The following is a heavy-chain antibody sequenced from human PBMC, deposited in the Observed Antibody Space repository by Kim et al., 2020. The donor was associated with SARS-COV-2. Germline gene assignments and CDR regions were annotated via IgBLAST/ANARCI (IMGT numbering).Heavy chain of an antibody. D-gene: IGHD2-15*01. CDR1: GYTFTSYA. CDR3: ARDREGHCSGGSCYLHYYYGMDV. Sequence: ASVKVSCKASGYTFTSYAMHWVRQAPGQRLEWMGWINAGNGNTKYSQKFQGRVTITRDTSASTAYMELSSLRSEDTAVYYCARDREGHCSGGSCYLHYYYGMDVWGQGTTVTVSS. J-gene: IGHJ6*02. CDR2: INAGNGNT. V-gene: IGHV1-3*01.